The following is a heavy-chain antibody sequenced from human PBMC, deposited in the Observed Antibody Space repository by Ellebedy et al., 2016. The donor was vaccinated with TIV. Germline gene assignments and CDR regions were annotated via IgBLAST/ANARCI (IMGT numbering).Heavy chain of an antibody. J-gene: IGHJ3*02. V-gene: IGHV3-7*03. CDR2: IRHDGGEK. CDR1: GFTFSSYW. CDR3: ASGHRGIAFGI. Sequence: GESLKISCAASGFTFSSYWMSWVRQVRQAPGKGLAWVDNIRHDGGEKSYVDSVKSRFTISRDNAKNSLYLQMNSLRAEDTAVYYCASGHRGIAFGIWGQGTMVTVSS. D-gene: IGHD3-16*01.